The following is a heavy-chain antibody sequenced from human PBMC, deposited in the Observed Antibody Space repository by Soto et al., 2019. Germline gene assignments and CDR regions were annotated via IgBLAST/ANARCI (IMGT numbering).Heavy chain of an antibody. D-gene: IGHD3-3*01. CDR1: GYTFTGYY. J-gene: IGHJ6*02. CDR3: ARSEWLPRYYYYYGMDV. V-gene: IGHV1-2*04. Sequence: GASVKVSCKASGYTFTGYYMHWVRQAPGQGLEWMGWINPNSGGTNYAQKFQGWVTMTRDTSISTAYMELSRLRSDDTAVYYCARSEWLPRYYYYYGMDVWGQGTTVTVPS. CDR2: INPNSGGT.